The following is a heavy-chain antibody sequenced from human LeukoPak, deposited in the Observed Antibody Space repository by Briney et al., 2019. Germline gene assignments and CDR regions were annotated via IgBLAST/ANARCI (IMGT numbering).Heavy chain of an antibody. Sequence: GESLKISCKGSGYSFTNYWIGWVRQMPGKGLEWMGFIYPRDSRTIYSPSFQGQVTISADRSISTAYIQWSSLKASDTAMYYCAKGGDGRDFLLYWGQGSLVTVSS. CDR1: GYSFTNYW. J-gene: IGHJ4*02. CDR2: IYPRDSRT. CDR3: AKGGDGRDFLLY. V-gene: IGHV5-51*01. D-gene: IGHD5-24*01.